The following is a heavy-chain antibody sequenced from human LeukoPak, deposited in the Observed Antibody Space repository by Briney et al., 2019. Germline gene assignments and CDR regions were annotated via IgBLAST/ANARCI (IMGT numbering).Heavy chain of an antibody. D-gene: IGHD2-15*01. CDR1: GFTFRDAW. J-gene: IGHJ4*02. Sequence: GGALRLSCAASGFTFRDAWLSWVRQAPGKGLEWIRRIQDGGTTDYATPVKGRFTISRDDSKATLYLQMNSLKTEDTAIYYCTTVTHFYLGGQGTLVTVSS. CDR2: IQDGGTT. CDR3: TTVTHFYL. V-gene: IGHV3-15*01.